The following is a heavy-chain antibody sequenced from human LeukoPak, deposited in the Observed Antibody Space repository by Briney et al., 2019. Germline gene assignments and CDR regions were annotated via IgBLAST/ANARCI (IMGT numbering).Heavy chain of an antibody. Sequence: KPSQTLSLTCTVSGGSISSYYWSWIRQPAGKGLEWIGRIYTSGSTNYNPSIKSRVTISVNKSKNQFSLKLSAVTAADTAVYYCARDLVGAAIWAFDIWGQGTMVTVSS. CDR3: ARDLVGAAIWAFDI. CDR1: GGSISSYY. CDR2: IYTSGST. J-gene: IGHJ3*02. V-gene: IGHV4-4*07. D-gene: IGHD2-15*01.